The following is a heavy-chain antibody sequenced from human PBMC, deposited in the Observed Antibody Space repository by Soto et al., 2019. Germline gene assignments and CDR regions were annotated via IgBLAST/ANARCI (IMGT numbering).Heavy chain of an antibody. CDR3: AKDERGSSGPMGY. V-gene: IGHV3-23*01. Sequence: EVQLLESGGGLVQPGGSLRLSCAASGFTFSSYAMSWVRQAPGKGLEWVSAMSGSGGSTYYADSVKGRFTISGDNSKNTLYLQMNSLRAEDTAAYYCAKDERGSSGPMGYWGQGTLVTVSS. D-gene: IGHD6-19*01. CDR2: MSGSGGST. J-gene: IGHJ4*02. CDR1: GFTFSSYA.